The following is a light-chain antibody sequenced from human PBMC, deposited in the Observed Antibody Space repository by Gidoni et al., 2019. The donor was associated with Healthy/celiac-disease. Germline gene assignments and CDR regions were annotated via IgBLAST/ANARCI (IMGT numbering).Light chain of an antibody. CDR2: SAS. CDR1: QGIRND. CDR3: LQHNSYSLT. J-gene: IGKJ3*01. Sequence: DIKMTQPPSSLSASVGDRVTITCRASQGIRNDLGWYQQKPGKAPKSLIYSASSLQSVVPSSFSGTGSGTEFTLTLSSLQPEDFAPYSCLQHNSYSLTFGPGTKVDIQ. V-gene: IGKV1-17*01.